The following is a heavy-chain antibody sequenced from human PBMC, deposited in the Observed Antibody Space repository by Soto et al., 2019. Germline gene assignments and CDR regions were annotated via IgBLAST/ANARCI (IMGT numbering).Heavy chain of an antibody. CDR3: ARLDCISTSCYGLYWFDP. D-gene: IGHD2-2*01. CDR1: GGTFSSYA. J-gene: IGHJ5*02. CDR2: IIPIFGTA. Sequence: QVQLVQSGAEVKKPGSSVKVSCKASGGTFSSYAISWVRQAPGQGLEWMGGIIPIFGTANYAQKFQDRVTITADESTSTAYMELSSLRSEDTAVYYCARLDCISTSCYGLYWFDPWGQGTLVTVSS. V-gene: IGHV1-69*12.